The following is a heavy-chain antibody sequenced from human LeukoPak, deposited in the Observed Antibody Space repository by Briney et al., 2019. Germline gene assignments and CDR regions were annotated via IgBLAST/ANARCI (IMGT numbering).Heavy chain of an antibody. J-gene: IGHJ4*02. V-gene: IGHV4-59*01. CDR1: GGTISSYY. CDR2: ITYSGYSASIST. Sequence: ASESLSLTCTASGGTISSYYWSWIRQPPGKGLEWIAYITYSGYSASISTDYKASLMSRVTISGDTSKNQLSLKLSSVTASDTAVYYCAREVVSGGNCFFDYGGQGTLVT. CDR3: AREVVSGGNCFFDY. D-gene: IGHD2-21*01.